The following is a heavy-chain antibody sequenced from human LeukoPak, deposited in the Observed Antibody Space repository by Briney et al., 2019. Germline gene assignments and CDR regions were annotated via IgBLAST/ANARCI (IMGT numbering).Heavy chain of an antibody. Sequence: GESLKISCKGSGYSFSNYWIGWVRQMPGKGLEWMGIIYPGDSDTRYSPSFQGQVTISADKFFRTAYLQWSSLKASDTAMYYCARHYYDSSGGLDSWGQGTLVTVSS. CDR2: IYPGDSDT. CDR3: ARHYYDSSGGLDS. D-gene: IGHD3-22*01. J-gene: IGHJ4*02. V-gene: IGHV5-51*01. CDR1: GYSFSNYW.